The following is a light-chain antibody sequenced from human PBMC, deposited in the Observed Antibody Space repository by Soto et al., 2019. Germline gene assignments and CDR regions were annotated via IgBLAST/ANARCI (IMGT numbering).Light chain of an antibody. Sequence: EIVMTQSPATLSVSPGERATLSCRASQNVGNNLVWYQQKPGQAPRLLIYGAFSRATGIPDRFSGSGSGTDFTLTISRLEPEDFAVYYCQQYGNSIPITFGQGTRLEI. CDR2: GAF. J-gene: IGKJ5*01. CDR3: QQYGNSIPIT. CDR1: QNVGNN. V-gene: IGKV3-20*01.